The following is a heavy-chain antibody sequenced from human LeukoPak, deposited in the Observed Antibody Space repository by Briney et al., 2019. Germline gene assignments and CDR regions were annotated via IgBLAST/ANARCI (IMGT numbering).Heavy chain of an antibody. CDR1: GFTFNTYS. CDR2: ISSSGSDI. D-gene: IGHD3-10*01. J-gene: IGHJ4*02. Sequence: GGSLRLSCAASGFTFNTYSMNWVRQAPGKGLEWVSYISSSGSDIYYTDSVKGRFTISRANAKDSLYLQMVSPRDTDEAVYYWARSRTYGSGSSYYFDYWGQGTLVTVSS. CDR3: ARSRTYGSGSSYYFDY. V-gene: IGHV3-21*05.